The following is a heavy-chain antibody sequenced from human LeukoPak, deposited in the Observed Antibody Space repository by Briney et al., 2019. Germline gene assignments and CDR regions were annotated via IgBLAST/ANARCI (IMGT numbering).Heavy chain of an antibody. CDR3: ARVIGWFGELFDNWFDP. CDR1: GFTFSSYS. Sequence: GGSLRLSCAASGFTFSSYSMNWVRQAPGEGLEWVSSISSSSSYIYYADSVKGRFTISRDNAKNSLYLQMNSLRAEDTAVYYCARVIGWFGELFDNWFDPWGQGTLVTVSS. J-gene: IGHJ5*02. CDR2: ISSSSSYI. D-gene: IGHD3-10*01. V-gene: IGHV3-21*01.